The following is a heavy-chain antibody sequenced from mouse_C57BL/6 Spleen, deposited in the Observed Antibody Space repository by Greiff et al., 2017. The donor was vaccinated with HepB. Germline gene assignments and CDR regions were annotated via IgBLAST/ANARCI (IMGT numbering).Heavy chain of an antibody. CDR1: GYTFTSYW. CDR2: IHPSDSDT. V-gene: IGHV1-74*01. CDR3: AIERELVPSYWYFDV. D-gene: IGHD4-1*01. J-gene: IGHJ1*03. Sequence: QVQLQQPGAELVKPGASVKVSCKASGYTFTSYWMHWVKQRPGQGLEWIGRIHPSDSDTNYNQKFKGKATLTVDKSSSTAYMQLSSLTSEDSAVYYCAIERELVPSYWYFDVWGTGTTVTVSS.